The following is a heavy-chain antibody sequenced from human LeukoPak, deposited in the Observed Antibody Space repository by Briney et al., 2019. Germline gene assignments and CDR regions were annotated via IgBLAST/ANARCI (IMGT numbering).Heavy chain of an antibody. CDR3: ARGQWLRPPEGGDFDY. CDR1: GYTFTGYY. V-gene: IGHV1-2*04. J-gene: IGHJ4*02. CDR2: INPNSGGT. Sequence: ASVKVSCKASGYTFTGYYMHWVRQAPGQGLEWMGWINPNSGGTNYAQKFQGWVTMTRDTSISTAYMELSRLRSDDTAVYYCARGQWLRPPEGGDFDYWGQGTLVTVSS. D-gene: IGHD5-12*01.